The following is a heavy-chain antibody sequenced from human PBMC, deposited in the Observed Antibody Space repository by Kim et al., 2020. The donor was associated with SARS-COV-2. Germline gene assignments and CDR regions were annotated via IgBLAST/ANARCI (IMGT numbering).Heavy chain of an antibody. CDR3: ARDNWGSLYY. J-gene: IGHJ4*02. CDR2: ERN. CDR1: GASVSSVDHH. Sequence: SETLSLTCTVSGASVSSVDHHWSWIRQPPGKGLEWIGYERNNQNPSLKSRVIISVDTSKNQFSLKLSSVTAADTAVYYCARDNWGSLYYWGPGILVTVSS. D-gene: IGHD7-27*01. V-gene: IGHV4-61*08.